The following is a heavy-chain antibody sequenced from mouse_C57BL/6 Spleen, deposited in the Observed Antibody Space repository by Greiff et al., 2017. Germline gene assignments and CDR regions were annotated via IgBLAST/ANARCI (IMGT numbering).Heavy chain of an antibody. V-gene: IGHV1-62-2*01. J-gene: IGHJ3*01. D-gene: IGHD2-3*01. CDR3: ARHEERGHIYDGYPAWFAY. CDR1: GYTFTEYT. Sequence: VQLQQPGAELVKPGASVKLSCKASGYTFTEYTIHWVKQRSGQGLEWIGWFYPGSGSIKYNEKFKDKATLTAGKSSSTVYMELSRLTSEESAVYFCARHEERGHIYDGYPAWFAYWGQGTLVTVSA. CDR2: FYPGSGSI.